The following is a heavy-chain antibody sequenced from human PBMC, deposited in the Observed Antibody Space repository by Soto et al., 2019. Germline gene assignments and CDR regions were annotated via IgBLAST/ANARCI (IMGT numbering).Heavy chain of an antibody. CDR2: TSYDGNNK. D-gene: IGHD3-16*01. J-gene: IGHJ4*02. V-gene: IGHV3-30*19. Sequence: QLQLVESGGGVVQPGTSLRLSCAASGFRFKSFVMHWVRQAPGKGLEWVAFTSYDGNNKDYGDSVKGRFTVPRDNSQNTLHLQMDFLRPEDTALYYCARWGTTGGFDLWGQGTLVSVSS. CDR1: GFRFKSFV. CDR3: ARWGTTGGFDL.